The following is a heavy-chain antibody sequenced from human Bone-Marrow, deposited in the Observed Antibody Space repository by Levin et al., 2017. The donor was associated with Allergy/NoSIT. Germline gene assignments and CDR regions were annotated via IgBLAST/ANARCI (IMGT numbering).Heavy chain of an antibody. CDR1: GFTFNSYA. J-gene: IGHJ4*02. V-gene: IGHV3-30-3*01. CDR2: IPYDGNNK. D-gene: IGHD3-10*01. Sequence: GESLKISCVGSGFTFNSYALHWVRQAPGKGLEWVAVIPYDGNNKWYADSVKGRFTISRDNSKNTLYLEMNDLRGDDTAVYYCVRDESASGSYCLDYWGRGTQVTV. CDR3: VRDESASGSYCLDY.